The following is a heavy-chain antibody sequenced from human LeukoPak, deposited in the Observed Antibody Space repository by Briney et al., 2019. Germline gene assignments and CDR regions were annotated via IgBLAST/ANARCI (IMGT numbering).Heavy chain of an antibody. CDR2: IFYNGGT. V-gene: IGHV4-59*02. D-gene: IGHD6-19*01. CDR3: ARVYSSAWYLDY. CDR1: GGSVSSSY. Sequence: IPSETLSLTCTVSGGSVSSSYWSWIRQPPGKGLEWIGYIFYNGGTQYSPSLSSRVTISVDTSKNQFSLKLSSVTAADTAVYYCARVYSSAWYLDYWGQGTLVTVSS. J-gene: IGHJ4*02.